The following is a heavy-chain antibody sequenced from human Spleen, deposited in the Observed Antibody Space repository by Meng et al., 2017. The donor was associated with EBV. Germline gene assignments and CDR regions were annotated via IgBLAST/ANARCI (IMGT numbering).Heavy chain of an antibody. CDR1: GGSVSSAGYS. Sequence: SLSGLVSPSHPLSLPGGGSGGSVSSAGYSWTWSRQPPGQGLDWMGYSYHSGSTYYNPSLQNPVTVSVDTSKTQFFLKLSSVPAADTAVYYCARDARGGYSFGSYNWFDPWGQGTLVTVSS. D-gene: IGHD5-18*01. J-gene: IGHJ5*02. CDR2: SYHSGST. CDR3: ARDARGGYSFGSYNWFDP. V-gene: IGHV4-30-2*01.